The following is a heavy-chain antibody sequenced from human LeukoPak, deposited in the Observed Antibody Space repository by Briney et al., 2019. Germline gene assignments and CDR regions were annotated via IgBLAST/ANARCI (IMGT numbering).Heavy chain of an antibody. CDR2: IYYSGST. Sequence: SETLSLTCTVSGGSIRSGSHYWAWIRQPPGKGLEWIGRIYYSGSTYYNPSLDNRVTISIDTAKNHFSLKLSSLSAADTSVYYCAKRDDSGGNLVDLWGQGTLVTVS. D-gene: IGHD3-22*01. J-gene: IGHJ4*02. CDR1: GGSIRSGSHY. CDR3: AKRDDSGGNLVDL. V-gene: IGHV4-39*02.